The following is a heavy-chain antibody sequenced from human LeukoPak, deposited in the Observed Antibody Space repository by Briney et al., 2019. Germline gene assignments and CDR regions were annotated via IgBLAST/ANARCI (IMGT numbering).Heavy chain of an antibody. J-gene: IGHJ4*02. Sequence: GGSLRLSCAASGFTVSSNYMSWVRQAPGKGLEWVSVICSGGSTYYADSVKGRFTISRDNSKNTLYLQMNSLRAEDTAVYYCARGLTYDILTGYYPHWGQGTLVTVSS. CDR1: GFTVSSNY. CDR2: ICSGGST. V-gene: IGHV3-53*01. D-gene: IGHD3-9*01. CDR3: ARGLTYDILTGYYPH.